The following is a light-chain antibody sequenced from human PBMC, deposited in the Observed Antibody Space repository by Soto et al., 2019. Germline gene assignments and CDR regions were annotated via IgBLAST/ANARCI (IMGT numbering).Light chain of an antibody. J-gene: IGLJ2*01. Sequence: QAVVSQEPSFSVSPGGTVTLTCGLSSGSVSTSYYPSWYQQTPGQAPRTLIYNTYTRSSGVPDRFSASILGDKAALTITGAQADDESDYYCVLYMGSGISVFGGGTKVTV. V-gene: IGLV8-61*01. CDR1: SGSVSTSYY. CDR2: NTY. CDR3: VLYMGSGISV.